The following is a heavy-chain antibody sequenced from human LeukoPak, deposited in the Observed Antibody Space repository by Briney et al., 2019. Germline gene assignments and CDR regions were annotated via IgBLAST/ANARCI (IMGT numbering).Heavy chain of an antibody. V-gene: IGHV4-59*08. CDR3: ARSQGYSSSYYYGMDV. CDR1: GGSISSYY. J-gene: IGHJ6*02. CDR2: IYYSGST. Sequence: SETLSLTCTVSGGSISSYYWSWIRQPLGKGLEWIGYIYYSGSTNYNPSLKSRVTISVDTSKNQFSLKLSSVTAADTAVYYCARSQGYSSSYYYGMDVWGQGTTVTVSS. D-gene: IGHD6-13*01.